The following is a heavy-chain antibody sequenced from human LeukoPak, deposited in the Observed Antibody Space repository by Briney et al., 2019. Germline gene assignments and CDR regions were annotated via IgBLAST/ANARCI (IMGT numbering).Heavy chain of an antibody. J-gene: IGHJ4*02. CDR3: ARDYDSSGYHDY. CDR2: IYYSGST. Sequence: MTSETLSLTCTVSGGSISSYYWSWIRQPPGKGLEWIGYIYYSGSTNYNPSLKSRVTISVDTSKNQFSLKLSSVTAADTAVYYCARDYDSSGYHDYWGQGTLVTVSS. D-gene: IGHD3-22*01. V-gene: IGHV4-59*01. CDR1: GGSISSYY.